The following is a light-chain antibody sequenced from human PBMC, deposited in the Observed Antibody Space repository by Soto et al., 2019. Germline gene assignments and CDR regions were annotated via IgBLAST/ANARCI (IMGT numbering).Light chain of an antibody. CDR2: EVS. CDR1: SSDVGAYNH. V-gene: IGLV2-14*01. J-gene: IGLJ2*01. CDR3: SSYTGGTTLVV. Sequence: QSALTQPASVSGSPGQSITISCTGTSSDVGAYNHVSWYQQYPGKAPKLIIYEVSNRPSGVSNRFSGSKSGNSASLTISGLQTEDEADYYCSSYTGGTTLVVFGGGTKVTVL.